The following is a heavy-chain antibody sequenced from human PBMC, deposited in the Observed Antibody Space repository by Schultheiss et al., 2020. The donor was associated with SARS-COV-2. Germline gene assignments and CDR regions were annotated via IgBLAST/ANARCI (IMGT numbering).Heavy chain of an antibody. D-gene: IGHD3-22*01. J-gene: IGHJ4*02. CDR3: ARGGGNYDSSGYYHN. CDR1: GYTFTGYY. V-gene: IGHV1-2*02. CDR2: INPNSGGT. Sequence: ASVKVSCKASGYTFTGYYMHWVRQAPGQGLEWMGWINPNSGGTNYAQKFQGRVTMTRDTSISTAYMELSRLRSDDTAVYYCARGGGNYDSSGYYHNWGQGTLVTVSS.